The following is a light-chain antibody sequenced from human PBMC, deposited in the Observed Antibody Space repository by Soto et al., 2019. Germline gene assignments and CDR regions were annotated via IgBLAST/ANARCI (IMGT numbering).Light chain of an antibody. J-gene: IGKJ5*01. CDR1: QSVSPN. CDR3: QQYNDWRIT. V-gene: IGKV3-15*01. Sequence: EIVMTQSPATLSVSPGERATLSCRASQSVSPNLAWYQQKHGQAPRLLIYGASTRATGFPARFSGSGSGTEFTLTISSLQSEDSAVYYCQQYNDWRITFGQGTRLEIK. CDR2: GAS.